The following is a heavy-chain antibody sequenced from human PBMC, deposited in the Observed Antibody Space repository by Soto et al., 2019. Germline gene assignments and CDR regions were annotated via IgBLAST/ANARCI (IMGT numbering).Heavy chain of an antibody. CDR3: ARWDHSSSAPFDY. J-gene: IGHJ4*02. D-gene: IGHD6-6*01. CDR1: GGSISSYY. CDR2: IYYSGST. V-gene: IGHV4-59*01. Sequence: QVQLQESGPGLVKPSETLSLTCTVSGGSISSYYWSWIRQPPGKGLEWIGYIYYSGSTNYNPSLKSRVTISVDTSKNQFSLKLSSVTAADTAVYYCARWDHSSSAPFDYWGQGTLVTVSS.